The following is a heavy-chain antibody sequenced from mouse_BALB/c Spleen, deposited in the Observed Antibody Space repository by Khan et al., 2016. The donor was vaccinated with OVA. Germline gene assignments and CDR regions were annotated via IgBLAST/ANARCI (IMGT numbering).Heavy chain of an antibody. Sequence: EVELVESGGGLVKPGGSLKISCTASGFAFSSNDMSWVRRTPEKRLEWVAYTSSGGGSNYYPDNVKGRFTISRDNAKNTLYLQMSSLKSEDTAMYYCARHRGYSFAYWGQGTLVTVSA. D-gene: IGHD2-14*01. J-gene: IGHJ3*01. CDR2: TSSGGGSN. CDR1: GFAFSSND. V-gene: IGHV5-12-1*01. CDR3: ARHRGYSFAY.